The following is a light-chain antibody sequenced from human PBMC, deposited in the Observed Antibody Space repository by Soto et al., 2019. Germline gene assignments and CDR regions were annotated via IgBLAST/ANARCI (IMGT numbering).Light chain of an antibody. Sequence: EIVLTQSPGTLSLSPGGRATLSCRASQSVSRRLAWYQHRPGQSPRLLISGASMRASGVPVRFSGSGSGTDLTLTISRLEPEDFAVYYCQHYGETPITFGLGTRLEV. CDR2: GAS. V-gene: IGKV3-20*01. CDR1: QSVSRR. J-gene: IGKJ5*01. CDR3: QHYGETPIT.